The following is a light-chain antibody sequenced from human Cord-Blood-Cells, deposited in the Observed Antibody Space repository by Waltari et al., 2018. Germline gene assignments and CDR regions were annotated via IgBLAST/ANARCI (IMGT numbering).Light chain of an antibody. CDR1: QSISSY. J-gene: IGKJ4*01. CDR2: AAS. V-gene: IGKV1-39*01. CDR3: QQSYSTLLP. Sequence: DIQMTQSPSSLSASVGDRVTITCRASQSISSYLNWYPQKPGKAPKLLIYAASSLQSGVPARFSGSGSGTDCTLTISSLQPEDFATYYCQQSYSTLLPFGGGTKVEIK.